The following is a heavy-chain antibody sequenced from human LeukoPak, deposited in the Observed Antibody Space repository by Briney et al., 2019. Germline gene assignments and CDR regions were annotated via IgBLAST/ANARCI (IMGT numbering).Heavy chain of an antibody. Sequence: PGGSLRLSCAASGFTFSSYSMNWVRQAPGKGLEWVSYITSSSITIYYAGSVKGRFTISRDNAKNSLYLQMNSLRDEDTAVYYCARDSPYGDYPFDYWGQGTLVTVSS. CDR2: ITSSSITI. CDR1: GFTFSSYS. V-gene: IGHV3-48*02. J-gene: IGHJ4*02. D-gene: IGHD4-17*01. CDR3: ARDSPYGDYPFDY.